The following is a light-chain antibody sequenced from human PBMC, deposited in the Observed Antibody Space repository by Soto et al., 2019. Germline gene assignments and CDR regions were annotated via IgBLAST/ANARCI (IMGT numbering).Light chain of an antibody. Sequence: EIVMTQSPATLSVSPGERATLSCRASQSVSGNLAWYQQKPGQAPRLLIYGASTRATGIPARFSGSGSGTEFTLTISSLQSEDFAVYNCQQYNNWLPTFGQGTKVEIK. CDR2: GAS. J-gene: IGKJ1*01. CDR1: QSVSGN. CDR3: QQYNNWLPT. V-gene: IGKV3D-15*01.